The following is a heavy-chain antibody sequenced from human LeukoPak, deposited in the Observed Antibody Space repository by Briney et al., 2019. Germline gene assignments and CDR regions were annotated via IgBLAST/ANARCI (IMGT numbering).Heavy chain of an antibody. CDR1: GFTFSSYW. CDR3: AKDPRYCSSTTSGC. J-gene: IGHJ4*02. V-gene: IGHV3-30*18. CDR2: ISYDGSNK. Sequence: GGSLRLSCAASGFTFSSYWMHWVRQAPGKGLEWEAVISYDGSNKYYADSVKGRFTISRDNSKNTLYLQMNSLRAEDTAVYYCAKDPRYCSSTTSGCWGQGTLVTVSS. D-gene: IGHD2-2*01.